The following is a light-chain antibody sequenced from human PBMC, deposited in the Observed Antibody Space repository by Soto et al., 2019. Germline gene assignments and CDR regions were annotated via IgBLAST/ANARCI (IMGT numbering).Light chain of an antibody. CDR1: QSVSSY. J-gene: IGKJ4*01. V-gene: IGKV3-11*01. Sequence: IVLTQSPATLSLSPGERATLSCRASQSVSSYLAWYQQKPGQAPRLLIYDASNRATGIPARFSGSGSGTDFTLTIISLEPEDFAVYYCQQYTSWPLTFGGGTKVEIK. CDR2: DAS. CDR3: QQYTSWPLT.